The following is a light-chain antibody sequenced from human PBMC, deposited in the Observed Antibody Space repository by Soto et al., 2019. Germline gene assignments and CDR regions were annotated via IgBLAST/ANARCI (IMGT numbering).Light chain of an antibody. CDR2: GNS. V-gene: IGLV1-40*01. CDR3: QYYDRSMSDSVV. Sequence: QSVLTQPPSVSGAPGQRVTISCTGSSSNIGAGYDVHWYQQLPGTAPKLLIYGNSNRPSGVPDRFSGSKSGTSASLAITGLQAEDEADYYCQYYDRSMSDSVVFGGGTKLTVL. J-gene: IGLJ2*01. CDR1: SSNIGAGYD.